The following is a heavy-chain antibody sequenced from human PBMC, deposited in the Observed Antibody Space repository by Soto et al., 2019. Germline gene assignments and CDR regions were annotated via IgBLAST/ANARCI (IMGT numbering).Heavy chain of an antibody. J-gene: IGHJ3*02. V-gene: IGHV4-4*07. Sequence: SESLALTCTLAGGSISSYYWSWIRQPAGKGLEWIGRIYTSGSTNYNPSLKSRVTMSVDTSKNQFSLKLSSVTAADTAVYYCARDDGYSSSWYGALGAFDIWGQGTMVPASS. CDR3: ARDDGYSSSWYGALGAFDI. CDR2: IYTSGST. D-gene: IGHD6-13*01. CDR1: GGSISSYY.